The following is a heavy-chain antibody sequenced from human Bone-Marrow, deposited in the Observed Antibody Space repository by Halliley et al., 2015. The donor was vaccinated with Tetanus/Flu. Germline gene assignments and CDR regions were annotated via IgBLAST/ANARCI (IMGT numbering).Heavy chain of an antibody. CDR2: IDPSDSYT. V-gene: IGHV5-10-1*01. D-gene: IGHD3-10*01. CDR3: ASPYYYGSGSRLGLDYGMDV. Sequence: QLVQSGAEVKKPGESLGISCKGSGYSFTSYWISWVRQMPGKGLEWMGRIDPSDSYTNYSPSFQGHVTISADKSISTAYLQWSSLKASDTAMYYCASPYYYGSGSRLGLDYGMDVWGQGTTVTVSS. J-gene: IGHJ6*02. CDR1: GYSFTSYW.